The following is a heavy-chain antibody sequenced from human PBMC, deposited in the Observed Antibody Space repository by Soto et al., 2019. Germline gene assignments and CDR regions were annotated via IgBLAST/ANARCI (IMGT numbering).Heavy chain of an antibody. CDR2: ISYDGSNK. J-gene: IGHJ4*02. CDR3: AKVADSTSFDY. D-gene: IGHD2-2*01. V-gene: IGHV3-30*18. Sequence: GGSLRLSCAASGFTFSSYGMHWVRQAPGKGLEWVAVISYDGSNKYYADSVKGRFTISRDNSKNTLYLQMNSLRAEDTAVYYCAKVADSTSFDYWGQGTLVTVSS. CDR1: GFTFSSYG.